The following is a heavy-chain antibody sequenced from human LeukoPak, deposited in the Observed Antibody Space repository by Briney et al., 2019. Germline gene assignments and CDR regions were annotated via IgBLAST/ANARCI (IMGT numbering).Heavy chain of an antibody. CDR2: ISYDGSNK. V-gene: IGHV3-30*18. J-gene: IGHJ6*02. CDR3: AKDFEYSSSPYYYGMDV. CDR1: GFTFSTYW. D-gene: IGHD6-6*01. Sequence: GGSLRLSCAASGFTFSTYWMHWVRQAPGKGLEWVAVISYDGSNKYYADSVKGRFTISRDNSKNTLYLQMNSLRAEDTAVYYCAKDFEYSSSPYYYGMDVWGQGPRSPSP.